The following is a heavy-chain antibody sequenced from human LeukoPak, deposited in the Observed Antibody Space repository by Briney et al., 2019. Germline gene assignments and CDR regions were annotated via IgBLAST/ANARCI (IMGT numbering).Heavy chain of an antibody. CDR1: GFSFSSYA. V-gene: IGHV3-21*01. J-gene: IGHJ4*02. Sequence: GGSLRLSCAASGFSFSSYAMNWVRQAPGKGLEWVSSISSSSSYIYYADSVKGRFTISRDNAKNSLYLQMNSLRAEDTAVYYCAREVETSFDYWGQGTLVTVSS. CDR3: AREVETSFDY. D-gene: IGHD5-24*01. CDR2: ISSSSSYI.